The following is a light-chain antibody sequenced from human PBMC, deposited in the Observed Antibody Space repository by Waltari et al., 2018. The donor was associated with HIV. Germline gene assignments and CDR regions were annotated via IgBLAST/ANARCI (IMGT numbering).Light chain of an antibody. CDR1: SSNIGNNP. CDR2: SNN. J-gene: IGLJ2*01. V-gene: IGLV1-44*01. CDR3: ASWEDSLHGPV. Sequence: QSVLTQSPPASGTPGQRVTISCSGSSSNIGNNPVDWYQQLPGTAPKLLIYSNNQRPSGVPDRISGSKSGTSASLAIGGLQSDDEADYYCASWEDSLHGPVFGGGTKLTVL.